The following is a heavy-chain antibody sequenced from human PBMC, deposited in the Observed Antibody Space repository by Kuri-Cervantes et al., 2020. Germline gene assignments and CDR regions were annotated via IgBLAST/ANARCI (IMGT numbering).Heavy chain of an antibody. CDR1: GYTFTGYY. J-gene: IGHJ4*02. CDR3: ARGYCSGNICFSYFDS. CDR2: INPNSGGT. V-gene: IGHV1-2*02. Sequence: ASVKVSCKASGYTFTGYYMHWVRQAPGQGLEWMGWINPNSGGTNYAQKFQGRVTMTRDTSISTAYMELSRLKSDDTAVYYCARGYCSGNICFSYFDSWGQGTLVTVSS. D-gene: IGHD2-15*01.